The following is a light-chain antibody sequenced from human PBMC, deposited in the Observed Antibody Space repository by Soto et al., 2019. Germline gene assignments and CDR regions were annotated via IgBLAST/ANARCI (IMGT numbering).Light chain of an antibody. CDR3: HQYNNWPLYT. CDR2: GAS. J-gene: IGKJ2*01. CDR1: QSVSSN. V-gene: IGKV3-15*01. Sequence: EIVMTQSPATLSVSPGERATLSCRASQSVSSNLAWYQQKPGQAPRLLIYGASTRATGIPARFSGSGSGTEFTLTISSLQSEDFEVYYCHQYNNWPLYTFGQGTKLEIK.